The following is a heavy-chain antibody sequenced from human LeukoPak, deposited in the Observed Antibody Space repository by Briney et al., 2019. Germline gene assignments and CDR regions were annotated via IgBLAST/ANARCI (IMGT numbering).Heavy chain of an antibody. CDR2: IYTSGST. J-gene: IGHJ3*02. D-gene: IGHD1-26*01. Sequence: SETLSLTCTVSGGSISSYSWSWIRQPAGKGLEWIGRIYTSGSTNYNPSLKSRVTISVDKTKNQFSLKLSSVTAADAAVYYCAREIVVGATRDAFDIWGQGTMVTVSS. CDR3: AREIVVGATRDAFDI. CDR1: GGSISSYS. V-gene: IGHV4-4*07.